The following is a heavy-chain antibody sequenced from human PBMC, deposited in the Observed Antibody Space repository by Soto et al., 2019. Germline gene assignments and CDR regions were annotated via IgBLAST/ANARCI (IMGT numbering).Heavy chain of an antibody. CDR2: LTSDGSST. D-gene: IGHD6-19*01. V-gene: IGHV3-74*01. Sequence: EVQLVESGGGLVQPGGSLRLSCAASGFTFSNYWMHWVRQAPGKGLVWVSRLTSDGSSTSYADSVKGRFTISRDNAKNTLYLQMNSLRAEDTAVYYCARDSIAVSGEFDYWGQGTLVTVSS. CDR1: GFTFSNYW. J-gene: IGHJ4*02. CDR3: ARDSIAVSGEFDY.